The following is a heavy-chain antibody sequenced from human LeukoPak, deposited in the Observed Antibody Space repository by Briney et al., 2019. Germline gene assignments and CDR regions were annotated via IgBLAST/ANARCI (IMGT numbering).Heavy chain of an antibody. CDR1: GFTFSRHV. V-gene: IGHV3-23*01. J-gene: IGHJ3*01. D-gene: IGHD6-19*01. CDR2: ITTAGRTT. CDR3: AKSLLQWDAFDL. Sequence: RGSLRLSCVGSGFTFSRHVMNWVRQAPRKGLECISTITTAGRTTYYTDSVKGRFTISRDNSKDTLYLQMDSLRAEDTAVYYCAKSLLQWDAFDLWGQGTVVTVSS.